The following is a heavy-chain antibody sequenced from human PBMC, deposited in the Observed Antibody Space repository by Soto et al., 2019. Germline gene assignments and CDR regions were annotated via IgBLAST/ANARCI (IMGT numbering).Heavy chain of an antibody. V-gene: IGHV4-31*03. CDR3: ARGPSVDTAMVTSYYGMDV. J-gene: IGHJ6*02. D-gene: IGHD5-18*01. CDR1: GGSISSGGYY. CDR2: IYYSGST. Sequence: KASETLSLTCTVSGGSISSGGYYWSWIRQHPGKGLEWIGYIYYSGSTYYNPSLKSRVTISVDTSKNQFSLKLSSVTAADTAVYYCARGPSVDTAMVTSYYGMDVWGQGTTVTVSS.